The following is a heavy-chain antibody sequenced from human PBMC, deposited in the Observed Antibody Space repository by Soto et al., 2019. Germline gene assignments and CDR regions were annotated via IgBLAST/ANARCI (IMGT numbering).Heavy chain of an antibody. V-gene: IGHV3-49*03. D-gene: IGHD3-9*01. CDR3: TRALRYFDWLLSPLDY. CDR1: GFTFGDYA. J-gene: IGHJ4*02. CDR2: IRSKAYGGTT. Sequence: GGSLRLSCTASGFTFGDYAMSWFRQAPGKGLKWVGFIRSKAYGGTTEYAASVKGRFTISRDDSKSIAYLQMNSLKTEDTAVYYCTRALRYFDWLLSPLDYWGQGTPVTVSS.